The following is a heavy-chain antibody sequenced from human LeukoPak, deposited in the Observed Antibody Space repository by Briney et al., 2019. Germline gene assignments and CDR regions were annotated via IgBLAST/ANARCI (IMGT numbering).Heavy chain of an antibody. CDR2: IYYNGNT. CDR3: ARTDSVLEGPQYYLDY. J-gene: IGHJ4*02. CDR1: GGSISSDGVY. D-gene: IGHD3-3*01. Sequence: SQTLSLTCTVSGGSISSDGVYWSWIRQPPGEGLECIGYIYYNGNTYYEPSLESRITISVDTSKNQFSLKLRSVTAADTAVYYCARTDSVLEGPQYYLDYWGQGILVTVSS. V-gene: IGHV4-31*03.